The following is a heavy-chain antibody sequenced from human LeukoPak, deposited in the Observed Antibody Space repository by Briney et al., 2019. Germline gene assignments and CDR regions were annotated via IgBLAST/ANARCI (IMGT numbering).Heavy chain of an antibody. CDR2: IYTSGST. CDR1: GGSISSYY. CDR3: ARSTGTTVFSMGARNYYYYMDV. D-gene: IGHD4-11*01. V-gene: IGHV4-4*07. Sequence: PSETPSLTCTVSGGSISSYYWSWIRQPAGKGLEWIGRIYTSGSTNYNPSLKSRVTMSVDTSKNQFSLKLSSVTAADTAVYYCARSTGTTVFSMGARNYYYYMDVWGKGTTVTVSS. J-gene: IGHJ6*03.